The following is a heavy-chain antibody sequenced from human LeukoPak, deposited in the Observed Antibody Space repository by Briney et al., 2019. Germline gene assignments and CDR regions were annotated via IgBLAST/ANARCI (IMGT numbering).Heavy chain of an antibody. D-gene: IGHD3-22*01. V-gene: IGHV3-49*04. CDR2: IRSKAYGGTT. CDR1: GFTFGDYA. CDR3: TRDRDYYDSSGYYGDAFDI. J-gene: IGHJ3*02. Sequence: GGSLRLSCTASGFTFGDYAMSWVRQAPGKGLEWVGFIRSKAYGGTTEYAASVKGRFTISRDDSKSIAYLQMNSLKTEDTAVYYCTRDRDYYDSSGYYGDAFDIWGQGTMVTVSS.